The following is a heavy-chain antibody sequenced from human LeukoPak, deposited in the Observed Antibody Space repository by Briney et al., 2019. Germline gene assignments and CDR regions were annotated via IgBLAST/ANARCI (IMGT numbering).Heavy chain of an antibody. Sequence: DPSETLSLTCAVYGGSFSGYYWSWIRQPPGKGLEWIGEINHSGSTNYNPSLKSRVTISVDTSKNQFSLKLSSVTAADTAVYYCARGVGYYYPRGWFDPWGQGTLVTVSS. CDR2: INHSGST. V-gene: IGHV4-34*01. CDR1: GGSFSGYY. CDR3: ARGVGYYYPRGWFDP. D-gene: IGHD3-22*01. J-gene: IGHJ5*02.